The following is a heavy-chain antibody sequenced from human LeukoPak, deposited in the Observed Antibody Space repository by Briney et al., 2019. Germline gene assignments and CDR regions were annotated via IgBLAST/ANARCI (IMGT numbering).Heavy chain of an antibody. D-gene: IGHD6-6*01. Sequence: PSETLSLTCTVSGGSVSSYYWSWIRQPPGKGLEWIGYMYYSGSTNYNPSLKSRVTISVDTSKNQFSLKLSSVTAADTAVYYCARDRGQLGWDWFDPWGQGTLVTVSS. CDR1: GGSVSSYY. V-gene: IGHV4-59*02. CDR3: ARDRGQLGWDWFDP. CDR2: MYYSGST. J-gene: IGHJ5*02.